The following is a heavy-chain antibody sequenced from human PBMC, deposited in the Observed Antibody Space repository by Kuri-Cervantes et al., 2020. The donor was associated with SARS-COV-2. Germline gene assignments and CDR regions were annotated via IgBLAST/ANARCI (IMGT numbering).Heavy chain of an antibody. D-gene: IGHD3-10*01. Sequence: GGSLRLSCAASGFTFSNAWMTWVRQAPGEGLEWVGRIKSKNDVGGTDYAAPVKGRFTISRDGSKNILYLQMNSLKTEDTAVYYCTTALTPQMYYYGSGREDWGQGTLVTVSS. CDR3: TTALTPQMYYYGSGRED. J-gene: IGHJ4*02. CDR2: IKSKNDVGGT. CDR1: GFTFSNAW. V-gene: IGHV3-15*01.